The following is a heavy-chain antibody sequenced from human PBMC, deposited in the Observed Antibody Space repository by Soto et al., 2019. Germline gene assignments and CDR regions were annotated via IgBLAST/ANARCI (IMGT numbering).Heavy chain of an antibody. CDR1: GYTFTTFW. Sequence: PGESLKISCTGFGYTFTTFWISWVRQMPGKGLEWMGRIDPGDTYATYSPAFQGHVTITSDKAARTAYLQWSSLKASDTAMYYCERIYCTTTTCDSWFDPWGQGTLGTVPX. CDR3: ERIYCTTTTCDSWFDP. CDR2: IDPGDTYA. D-gene: IGHD2-2*01. J-gene: IGHJ5*02. V-gene: IGHV5-10-1*01.